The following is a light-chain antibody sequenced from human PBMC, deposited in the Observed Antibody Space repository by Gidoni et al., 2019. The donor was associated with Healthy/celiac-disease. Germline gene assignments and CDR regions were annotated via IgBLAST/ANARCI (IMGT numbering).Light chain of an antibody. CDR3: SSYTSSSTLGVV. CDR2: VVS. CDR1: SSDVGGYNY. V-gene: IGLV2-14*01. J-gene: IGLJ2*01. Sequence: QSALTQPASVSGSPGQSITIFCTGTSSDVGGYNYVSWYQQHPGKAPKLMIYVVSNRPSGVSNRFSGSKSGNTASLTISGLQAEDEADYYCSSYTSSSTLGVVFGGGTKLTVL.